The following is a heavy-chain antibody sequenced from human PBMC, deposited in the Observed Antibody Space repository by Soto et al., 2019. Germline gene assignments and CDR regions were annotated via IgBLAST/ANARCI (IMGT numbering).Heavy chain of an antibody. CDR2: ILYDGSNA. CDR3: EKVKMTYAIRGLHFDL. Sequence: GGSLRLSCSASGFTFSSFGMHWVRQAPGKGLGWVALILYDGSNAYYGDSVKGRFSISRDNSKNTLYLQMNALRAEESVVYFCEKVKMTYAIRGLHFDLWGQGTLVTVS. J-gene: IGHJ4*02. D-gene: IGHD2-21*01. CDR1: GFTFSSFG. V-gene: IGHV3-30*19.